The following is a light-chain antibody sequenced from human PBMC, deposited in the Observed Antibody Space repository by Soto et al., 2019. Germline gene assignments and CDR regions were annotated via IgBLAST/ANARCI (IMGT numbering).Light chain of an antibody. CDR3: GSYDGSLGGWV. J-gene: IGLJ3*02. V-gene: IGLV1-51*02. Sequence: QAVVTQPPSVSAAPGQKVTISCSGSSSNIENNYVSWYQQFPGTAPRVLIYENDKRPSGIPDRFSGSKSGTSATLGITGLQTGDGDDYYGGSYDGSLGGWVFGGGTKLTVL. CDR1: SSNIENNY. CDR2: END.